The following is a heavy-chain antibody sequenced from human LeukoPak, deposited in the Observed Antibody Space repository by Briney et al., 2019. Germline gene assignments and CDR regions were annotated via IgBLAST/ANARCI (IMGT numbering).Heavy chain of an antibody. CDR2: ISSSGSTI. Sequence: GGSLRLSCAASGFTFSSYEMNWVRQAPGKGLEWVSYISSSGSTIYYADSVKGRFTISRDNAKNSLYLQMNSLRAEDTAVYYCARVTRRRDGYNYGDYWGQGTLVTASS. CDR3: ARVTRRRDGYNYGDY. CDR1: GFTFSSYE. D-gene: IGHD5-24*01. J-gene: IGHJ4*02. V-gene: IGHV3-48*03.